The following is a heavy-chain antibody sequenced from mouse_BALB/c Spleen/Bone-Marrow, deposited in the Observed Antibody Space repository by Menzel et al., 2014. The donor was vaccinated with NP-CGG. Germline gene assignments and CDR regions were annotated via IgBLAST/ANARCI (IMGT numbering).Heavy chain of an antibody. D-gene: IGHD3-3*01. Sequence: VQLQQSGAELVRPGASVKLSCKASGYTFTSYWINWVKQRPGQGLEWIGNIYPSDSYTNYNQKFKDKATLIVDKSSSTAYMQLSSPTSEDSAVYYCTRGTRYYFDYWGQGTTLTVSS. J-gene: IGHJ2*01. CDR3: TRGTRYYFDY. CDR1: GYTFTSYW. V-gene: IGHV1-69*02. CDR2: IYPSDSYT.